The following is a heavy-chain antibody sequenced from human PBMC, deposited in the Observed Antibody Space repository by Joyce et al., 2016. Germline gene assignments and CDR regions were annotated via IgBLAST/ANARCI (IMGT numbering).Heavy chain of an antibody. Sequence: TLSLTCAVSGGPFRGFFWTWVRQAPGNGLEWIGDINNSGVTNYNPSLKTRVTFSVDTSKNQFSLKLTSLSAADTAVYYCARSQWLAPLMYWGQGTPVTVSS. V-gene: IGHV4-34*01. CDR1: GGPFRGFF. D-gene: IGHD6-19*01. CDR2: INNSGVT. CDR3: ARSQWLAPLMY. J-gene: IGHJ4*02.